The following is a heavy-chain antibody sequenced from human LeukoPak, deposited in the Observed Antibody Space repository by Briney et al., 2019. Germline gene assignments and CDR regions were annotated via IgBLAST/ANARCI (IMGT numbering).Heavy chain of an antibody. D-gene: IGHD6-19*01. J-gene: IGHJ4*02. V-gene: IGHV4-59*12. Sequence: SETLSLTCTVSGGSISSYYWSWIRQPPRKGLEWIGYIYNRGSTNYNPSLKSRVTISVDTSKNQFSLKLSSVTAADTAVYYCARGPGGAVAIDYWGQGTLVTVSS. CDR3: ARGPGGAVAIDY. CDR1: GGSISSYY. CDR2: IYNRGST.